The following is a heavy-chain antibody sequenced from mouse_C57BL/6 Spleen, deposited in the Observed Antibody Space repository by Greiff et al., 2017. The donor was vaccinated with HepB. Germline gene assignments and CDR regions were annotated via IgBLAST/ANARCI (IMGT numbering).Heavy chain of an antibody. V-gene: IGHV1-75*01. CDR1: GYTFTDYY. CDR2: IFPGSGST. CDR3: AREGRQLRLQGPWFAY. D-gene: IGHD3-2*02. Sequence: VQLQQSGPELVKPGASVKISCKASGYTFTDYYINWVKQRPGQGLEWIGWIFPGSGSTYYNEKFKGKATLTVDKSSSTAYMLLSSLTSEDSAVYFCAREGRQLRLQGPWFAYWGQGTLVTVSA. J-gene: IGHJ3*01.